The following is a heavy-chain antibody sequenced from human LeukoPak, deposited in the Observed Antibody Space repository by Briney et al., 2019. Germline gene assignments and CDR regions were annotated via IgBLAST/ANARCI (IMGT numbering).Heavy chain of an antibody. CDR2: INPNSGGT. J-gene: IGHJ4*02. Sequence: ASVKVSCKASGYTFTGYYMHWVRQAPGQGLEWMGWINPNSGGTNYAQKFQGRVTMTRDTSISTAYMELSRLRSDDTAVYYCAHTPDSSGYYYGGNYFDYWGQGTLVTVSS. D-gene: IGHD3-22*01. CDR1: GYTFTGYY. CDR3: AHTPDSSGYYYGGNYFDY. V-gene: IGHV1-2*02.